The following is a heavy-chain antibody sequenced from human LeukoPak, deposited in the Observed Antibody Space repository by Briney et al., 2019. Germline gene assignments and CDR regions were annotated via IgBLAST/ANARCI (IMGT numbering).Heavy chain of an antibody. CDR1: GGSISSSSYY. CDR3: ARHSAASSSWRLYGGDS. CDR2: IYYSGST. V-gene: IGHV4-39*01. Sequence: SETLSLTCTVSGGSISSSSYYWGWIRQPPGKGLEWIGSIYYSGSTYYNPSLKSRVTISVDTSKNQFSLKLSSVTAADTAVCYCARHSAASSSWRLYGGDSWGQGTLVTVSS. J-gene: IGHJ4*02. D-gene: IGHD6-13*01.